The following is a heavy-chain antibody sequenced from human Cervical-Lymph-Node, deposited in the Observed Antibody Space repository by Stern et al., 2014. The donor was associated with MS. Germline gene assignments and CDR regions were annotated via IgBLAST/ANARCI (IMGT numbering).Heavy chain of an antibody. CDR2: IFPGGSDI. V-gene: IGHV5-51*01. J-gene: IGHJ4*02. CDR3: ARQRYFDY. CDR1: GYTFTSYW. Sequence: VQLVESGPAVKRPGESLKISCQASGYTFTSYWIGWVRQMPGQGLEWIAIIFPGGSDIRSTPSFQGQVTISADKSSSTAYLQWNNLKASDTAIYYCARQRYFDYWGQGTLVTVSS.